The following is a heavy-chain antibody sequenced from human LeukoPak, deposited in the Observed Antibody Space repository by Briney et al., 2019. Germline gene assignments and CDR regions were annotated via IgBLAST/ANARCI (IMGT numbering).Heavy chain of an antibody. CDR1: GFTFSNYS. D-gene: IGHD3-3*01. Sequence: ASVKVSCTASGFTFSNYSINWVRQAPGQGLEWMGWISAYNGNTNYAQKLQGRVTMTTDTSTSTAYMELRSLRSEDTAVYESANDFWWGAFDYWGQGTLVTVSS. CDR3: ANDFWWGAFDY. J-gene: IGHJ4*02. CDR2: ISAYNGNT. V-gene: IGHV1-18*01.